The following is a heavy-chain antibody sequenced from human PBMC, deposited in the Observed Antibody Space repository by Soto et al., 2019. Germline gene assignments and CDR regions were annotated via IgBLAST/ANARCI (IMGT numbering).Heavy chain of an antibody. D-gene: IGHD2-15*01. Sequence: QVQLQESGPRLVKPSGTLSLTCAVSGASISSTNWWTWVRQPPGKGLEWIGEIYHTGSTKYNPSLKSRVTRSLAKSNNPFSLNLSPVTTADTAVYYCSTLPPRIVVVVLPIPTWGQGTLVTVSS. J-gene: IGHJ4*02. V-gene: IGHV4-4*02. CDR3: STLPPRIVVVVLPIPT. CDR1: GASISSTNW. CDR2: IYHTGST.